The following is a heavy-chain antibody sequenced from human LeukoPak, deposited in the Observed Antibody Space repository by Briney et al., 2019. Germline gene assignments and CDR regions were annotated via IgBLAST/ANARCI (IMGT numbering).Heavy chain of an antibody. J-gene: IGHJ3*02. CDR3: ARDGLPITIFGVVIGSAFDI. CDR2: ISSSGSTI. CDR1: GFTFSSYE. V-gene: IGHV3-48*03. D-gene: IGHD3-3*01. Sequence: PGGTLRLSCAASGFTFSSYEMNWVRQAPGKGLEWVSDISSSGSTIYYADSVKGRFTISRDNAKNSLYLQMNSLRAEDTAVYYCARDGLPITIFGVVIGSAFDIWGQGTMVTVSS.